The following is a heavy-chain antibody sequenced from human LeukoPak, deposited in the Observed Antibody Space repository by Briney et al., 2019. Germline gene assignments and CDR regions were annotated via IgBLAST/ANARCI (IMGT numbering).Heavy chain of an antibody. J-gene: IGHJ4*02. CDR2: IYYSGST. CDR1: GGSISSSSYY. CDR3: ARRTSTFAFDY. D-gene: IGHD3-16*01. Sequence: SETLSLTCTVSGGSISSSSYYWGWIRQPPGKGLEWIGSIYYSGSTYYNPSLKGRVTISVDTSKNQFSLKLSSVTAADTAVYYCARRTSTFAFDYWGQGTLVTVSS. V-gene: IGHV4-39*07.